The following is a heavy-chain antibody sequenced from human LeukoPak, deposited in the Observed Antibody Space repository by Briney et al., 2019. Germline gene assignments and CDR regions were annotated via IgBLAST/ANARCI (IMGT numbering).Heavy chain of an antibody. J-gene: IGHJ6*02. Sequence: GASVKVSCKASGGTFSSYSISWVRQAPGQGLEWMGGIIPIFDTADYAQKFQGRVTITADESTSTAYMELSSLRSEDTAVFYCAQISLGAIWGYYYGMDVWGQGTTVTVSS. CDR3: AQISLGAIWGYYYGMDV. V-gene: IGHV1-69*13. CDR2: IIPIFDTA. D-gene: IGHD1-26*01. CDR1: GGTFSSYS.